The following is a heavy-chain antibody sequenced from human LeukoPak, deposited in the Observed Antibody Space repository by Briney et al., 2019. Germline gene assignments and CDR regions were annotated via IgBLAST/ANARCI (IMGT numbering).Heavy chain of an antibody. V-gene: IGHV3-30*18. J-gene: IGHJ5*02. CDR3: AKGHWFDP. CDR2: ISYDGSNK. CDR1: GFTFSSYG. Sequence: GGSLRLSCAASGFTFSSYGMHWVRQAPGKGLEWVAVISYDGSNKYYADSVKGRFTISRDNSKNTLYLQMNSLRAEDTAVHYCAKGHWFDPWGQGTLVTVSS.